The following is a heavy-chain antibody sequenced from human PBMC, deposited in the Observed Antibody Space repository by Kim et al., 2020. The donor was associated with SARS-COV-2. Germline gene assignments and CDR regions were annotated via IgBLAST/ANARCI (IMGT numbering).Heavy chain of an antibody. CDR3: AKKYSGSYLPYFDY. D-gene: IGHD1-26*01. CDR2: ISYDGSNK. V-gene: IGHV3-30*18. CDR1: GFTFSSYG. Sequence: GGSLRLSCAASGFTFSSYGMHWVRQAPGKGLEWVAVISYDGSNKYYADSVKGRFTISRDNSKNTLYLQMNSLRAEDTAVYYCAKKYSGSYLPYFDYWGQG. J-gene: IGHJ4*02.